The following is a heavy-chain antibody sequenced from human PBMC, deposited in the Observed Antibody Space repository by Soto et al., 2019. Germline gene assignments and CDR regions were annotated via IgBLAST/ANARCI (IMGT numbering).Heavy chain of an antibody. CDR1: GFTFSSYW. V-gene: IGHV3-74*01. D-gene: IGHD5-12*01. CDR3: ARERYSGYDFYSY. Sequence: GGSLRLSCAASGFTFSSYWMHWVRQAPGKGLVWVSRINSDGSSTSYADSVKGRFTISRDNAKNTLYLQMNSLRAEDTAVYYCARERYSGYDFYSYWGQGTLVTVSS. CDR2: INSDGSST. J-gene: IGHJ4*02.